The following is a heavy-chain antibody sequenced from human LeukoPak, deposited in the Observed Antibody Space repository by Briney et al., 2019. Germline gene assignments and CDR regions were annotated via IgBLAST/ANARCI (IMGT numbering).Heavy chain of an antibody. J-gene: IGHJ4*02. CDR1: GCTFSSYS. V-gene: IGHV4-39*07. D-gene: IGHD6-6*01. CDR3: ARGPSGIAARPTTLDY. Sequence: GSLRLSCAASGCTFSSYSMNWVRQAPGKGLEWIGSIYYSGSTYYNPSLKSRVTISVDTSKNQFSLKLSSVTAADTAVYYCARGPSGIAARPTTLDYWGQGTLVTVSS. CDR2: IYYSGST.